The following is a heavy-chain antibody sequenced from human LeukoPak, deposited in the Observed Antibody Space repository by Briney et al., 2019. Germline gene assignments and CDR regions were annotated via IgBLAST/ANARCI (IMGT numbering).Heavy chain of an antibody. D-gene: IGHD6-19*01. CDR1: GFTFSSYA. J-gene: IGHJ4*02. V-gene: IGHV3-23*01. CDR2: ISGVRSSDT. CDR3: VKDQWAGTGGFDY. Sequence: GGSLRLSCAASGFTFSSYAVSWVRQAPGKGLEWVSAISGVRSSDTYYADSVKGRFTISRDNSKNTVYLQMYSLTAEDTAVYYCVKDQWAGTGGFDYWGQGTLVTVSS.